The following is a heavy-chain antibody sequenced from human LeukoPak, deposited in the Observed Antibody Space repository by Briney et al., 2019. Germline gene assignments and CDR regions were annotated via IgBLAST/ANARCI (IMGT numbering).Heavy chain of an antibody. CDR3: AKGIDYYYDLLSDY. Sequence: PGGSLRLSCAASGFSFSSYAMSWVRQAPGKGLEWVSAISGSGGSTYYADSVKGRFTISRDNSKNTLYLQMNSLRAEDTAVYYCAKGIDYYYDLLSDYWGQGTLVTVSS. V-gene: IGHV3-23*01. CDR1: GFSFSSYA. D-gene: IGHD3-22*01. CDR2: ISGSGGST. J-gene: IGHJ4*02.